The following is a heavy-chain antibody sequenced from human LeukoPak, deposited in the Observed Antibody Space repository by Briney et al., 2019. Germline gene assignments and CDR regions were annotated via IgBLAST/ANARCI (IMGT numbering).Heavy chain of an antibody. J-gene: IGHJ4*02. CDR1: GFTFSSYS. V-gene: IGHV3-48*04. CDR3: ARGTGTTGLGY. D-gene: IGHD1-1*01. Sequence: GGPLRLSCAASGFTFSSYSMTWVRQAPGKGLEWVSYISNSNSTIYYSDSVKGRFTISRDNAKNSLYLQMNSLRAEDTAVYYCARGTGTTGLGYRGQGTLVTVSS. CDR2: ISNSNSTI.